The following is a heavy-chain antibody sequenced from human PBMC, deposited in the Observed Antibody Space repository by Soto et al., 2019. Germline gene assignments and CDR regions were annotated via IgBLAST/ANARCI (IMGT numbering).Heavy chain of an antibody. CDR2: IDPSDSYT. CDR3: ARHKAFYYDNSGA. V-gene: IGHV5-10-1*01. J-gene: IGHJ5*02. CDR1: GHSFTSYW. Sequence: PGESLKISCKGSGHSFTSYWISWVRQMPGKGLEWMGRIDPSDSYTNYSPSFQGHVTMSADKSINTAYLQWSSLKASDSAMYYCARHKAFYYDNSGAWGQGSLVTVSS. D-gene: IGHD3-22*01.